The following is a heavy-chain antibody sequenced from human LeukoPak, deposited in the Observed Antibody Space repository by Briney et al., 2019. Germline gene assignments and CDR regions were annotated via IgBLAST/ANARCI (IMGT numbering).Heavy chain of an antibody. CDR1: GYTFTGYY. CDR3: ARDLEGYHYGSGNYPQ. Sequence: ASVKVSCKASGYTFTGYYMHWVRQAPGQGLEWMGWINPNSGGTNYPPKFQGRVTMTRDTSISTAYMELSSLRSDDTAVYYCARDLEGYHYGSGNYPQWGQGTLVTVSS. CDR2: INPNSGGT. D-gene: IGHD3-10*01. V-gene: IGHV1-2*02. J-gene: IGHJ4*02.